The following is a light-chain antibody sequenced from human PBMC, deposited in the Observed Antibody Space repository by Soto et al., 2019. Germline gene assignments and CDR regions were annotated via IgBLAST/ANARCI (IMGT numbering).Light chain of an antibody. CDR1: QGISSS. CDR2: AAS. J-gene: IGKJ4*01. V-gene: IGKV1-9*01. CDR3: QQVNSYPLT. Sequence: IQLTQSPSSLSASVGDRVTITCRASQGISSSLAWYQQKAGNAPKLLTSAASTLQGGVPSRFSGSGSGTVFTLTISSLQPEDFATYYCQQVNSYPLTFGGGTKVDIK.